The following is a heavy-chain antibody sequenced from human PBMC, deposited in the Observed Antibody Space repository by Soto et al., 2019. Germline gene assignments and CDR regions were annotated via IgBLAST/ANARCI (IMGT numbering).Heavy chain of an antibody. CDR2: ISANGGST. V-gene: IGHV3-23*01. D-gene: IGHD6-25*01. Sequence: LRLSCAASGFTFRSYAMSWVRQTPGKGLEWVSSISANGGSTYYADSVKGRFTISRDNSKNTLYLQMNSLRAEDTAVYYCAKQSGSHLKYYFDYWGQGTLVTVSS. J-gene: IGHJ4*02. CDR1: GFTFRSYA. CDR3: AKQSGSHLKYYFDY.